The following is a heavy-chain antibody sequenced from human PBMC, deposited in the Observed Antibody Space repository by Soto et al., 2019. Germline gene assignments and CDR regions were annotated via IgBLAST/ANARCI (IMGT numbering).Heavy chain of an antibody. CDR2: IYHSGST. Sequence: QVQLQESGPGLVKPSGTLSLTCAVSSGSISSSNWWSWVRQPPGKGLEWIGEIYHSGSTNYNPSLKSRVTISVDKSKNQFSLKLRSVTAADTAVYYCARAPYYDFWSGYPNDWGQGTLVTVSS. J-gene: IGHJ4*02. V-gene: IGHV4-4*02. CDR3: ARAPYYDFWSGYPND. CDR1: SGSISSSNW. D-gene: IGHD3-3*01.